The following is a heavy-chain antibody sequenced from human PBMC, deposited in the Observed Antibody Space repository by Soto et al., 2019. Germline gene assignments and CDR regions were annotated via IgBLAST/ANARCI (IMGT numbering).Heavy chain of an antibody. CDR1: GGSISSYY. D-gene: IGHD3-22*01. V-gene: IGHV4-59*01. J-gene: IGHJ5*02. CDR3: ARDRFDYYDSSGYYYGLGWFDP. Sequence: SETLSLTCTDSGGSISSYYWSWIRQPPGKGLECIGYIYYSGSTNYNPSLKSRVTISVDTSKNQFSLKLSSVTAADTAVYYCARDRFDYYDSSGYYYGLGWFDPWGQGTLVTVSS. CDR2: IYYSGST.